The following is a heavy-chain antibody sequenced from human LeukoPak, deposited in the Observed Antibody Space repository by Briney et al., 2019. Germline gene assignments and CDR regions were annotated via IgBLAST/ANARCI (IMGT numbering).Heavy chain of an antibody. CDR1: GFTFSRHW. Sequence: PGGSLRLSCTASGFTFSRHWISWVRQTPGKGLEWVANIKEDGSEQYYVDSVKGRFTISRDNSKNTLYLQMNSLRSEDTAVYYCATDRGYCDGDCLDVWGQGTTVTVSS. CDR3: ATDRGYCDGDCLDV. D-gene: IGHD2-21*02. CDR2: IKEDGSEQ. J-gene: IGHJ6*02. V-gene: IGHV3-7*03.